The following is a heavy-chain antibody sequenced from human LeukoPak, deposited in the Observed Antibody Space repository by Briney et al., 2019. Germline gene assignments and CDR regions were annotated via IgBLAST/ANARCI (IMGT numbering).Heavy chain of an antibody. CDR2: IHYSGST. CDR1: GGSISSGGYY. D-gene: IGHD2-2*01. J-gene: IGHJ6*02. CDR3: TRSRYCSSTSCYGMDV. Sequence: SETPSLTCTVSGGSISSGGYYWTWIRQHPGKGLEWIGYIHYSGSTYYNPSLTSRVTISVDTSKNPFSLKPSSVAAADTAVYYCTRSRYCSSTSCYGMDVWGQGTTVTVSS. V-gene: IGHV4-31*03.